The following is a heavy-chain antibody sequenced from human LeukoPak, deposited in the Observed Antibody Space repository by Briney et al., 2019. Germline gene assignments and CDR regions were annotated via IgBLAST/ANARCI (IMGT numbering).Heavy chain of an antibody. CDR1: GFTFSSYA. V-gene: IGHV3-23*01. Sequence: GGSLRLSCAASGFTFSSYAMSWVRQAPGKGLEWVSAISGSGGSTYYADSVKGRFTISRDNSKNTLYLQMNSLRAEDTAVYYCAKNSRWITMVRGVLDYWGQGTLATVSS. J-gene: IGHJ4*02. CDR2: ISGSGGST. D-gene: IGHD3-10*01. CDR3: AKNSRWITMVRGVLDY.